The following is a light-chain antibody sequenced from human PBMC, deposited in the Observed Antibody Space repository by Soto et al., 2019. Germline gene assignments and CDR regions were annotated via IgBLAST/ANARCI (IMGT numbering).Light chain of an antibody. J-gene: IGKJ5*01. CDR1: QSVSSSY. CDR2: GAY. V-gene: IGKV3-20*01. CDR3: NQYGSSPHT. Sequence: EIVLTQSPGTLSLSPGERATLSCRASQSVSSSYLAWYQQKPGQAPRLLIYGAYSRATGIQDRFSGSGSGTEFTLTIRRLEPEDFAVYYCNQYGSSPHTFGQGTRLEIK.